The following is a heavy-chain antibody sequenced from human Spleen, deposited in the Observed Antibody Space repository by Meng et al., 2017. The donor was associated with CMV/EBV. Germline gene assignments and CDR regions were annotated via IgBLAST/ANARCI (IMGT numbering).Heavy chain of an antibody. V-gene: IGHV3-21*01. Sequence: GESLKISCAASGFTFSSYTMNWVRQAPGKGLEWVSSILSGNNSIYYADSVKGRFTISRDNAKNSLYLQMSSLRVEDTAVYYCARSPPTLEWLLWDYWGQGTLVTVSS. CDR3: ARSPPTLEWLLWDY. D-gene: IGHD3-3*01. CDR2: ILSGNNSI. J-gene: IGHJ4*02. CDR1: GFTFSSYT.